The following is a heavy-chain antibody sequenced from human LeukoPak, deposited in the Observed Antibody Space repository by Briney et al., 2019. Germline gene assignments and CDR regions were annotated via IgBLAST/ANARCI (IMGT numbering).Heavy chain of an antibody. CDR2: ISGSGGST. V-gene: IGHV3-23*01. CDR3: AKAEEYYYYYGMDV. J-gene: IGHJ6*02. CDR1: GFTFSSYA. Sequence: GGSLRLSCAASGFTFSSYAMSWVRQAPGKGLEWVSAISGSGGSTYYADSVKGRFTISRDNSKNTLYLQMNCLRAEDTAVYYCAKAEEYYYYYGMDVWGQGTTVTVSS.